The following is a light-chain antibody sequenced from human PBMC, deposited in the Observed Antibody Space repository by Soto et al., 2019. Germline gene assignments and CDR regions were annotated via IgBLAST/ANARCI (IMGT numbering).Light chain of an antibody. CDR2: GAS. CDR3: QQFGSSPPWT. V-gene: IGKV3-20*01. CDR1: QSLSSNY. J-gene: IGKJ1*01. Sequence: EIVLTQSPGTLSLSPGDRATLSCRASQSLSSNYLAWYQQSPGQAPRLLIFGASSRATGIPDRFSGSGSGTDFTLTISRLEPEDFAVYFCQQFGSSPPWTFGQGTKVEIK.